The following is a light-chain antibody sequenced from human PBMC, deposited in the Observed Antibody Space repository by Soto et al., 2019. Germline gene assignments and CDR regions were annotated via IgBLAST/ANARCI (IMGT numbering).Light chain of an antibody. CDR3: RAYSVTNTLGV. CDR2: EVA. CDR1: DSDIGDNNY. J-gene: IGLJ3*02. Sequence: QSALTQPASVSGSPGQSITISCTGTDSDIGDNNYVSWYQQYPGRAPKLMIYEVANRPSGVSDRFSGSKSGNTASLTILGLQAVDEADYYCRAYSVTNTLGVFGGGTKLTVL. V-gene: IGLV2-14*01.